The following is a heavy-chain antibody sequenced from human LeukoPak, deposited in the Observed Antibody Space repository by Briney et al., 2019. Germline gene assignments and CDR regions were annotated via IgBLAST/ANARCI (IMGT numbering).Heavy chain of an antibody. V-gene: IGHV3-23*01. D-gene: IGHD2-15*01. CDR3: AKDWYCSGGSCYRGDY. J-gene: IGHJ4*02. Sequence: GGSLRLSCAASGFTFSGYAMSWVRQAPGKGLEWVSAISGSGGSTYYADSVKGRFTISRDNSKNTLYLQMNSLRAEDTAVYYCAKDWYCSGGSCYRGDYWGQGTLVTVSS. CDR1: GFTFSGYA. CDR2: ISGSGGST.